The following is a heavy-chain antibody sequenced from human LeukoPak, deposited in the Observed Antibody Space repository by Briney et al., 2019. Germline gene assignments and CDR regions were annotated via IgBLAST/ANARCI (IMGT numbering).Heavy chain of an antibody. CDR3: AGDVYYGSGGNGMDV. CDR2: IHYSGST. V-gene: IGHV4-59*01. Sequence: SETLSLTCTVSGGSISSYYWSWIRQSPGKGLEWIGYIHYSGSTNYNPSLKSRVTILVDTSKNQFSLKLRSVTAADTAVYYGAGDVYYGSGGNGMDVWGQGTTATVSS. J-gene: IGHJ6*02. CDR1: GGSISSYY. D-gene: IGHD3-10*01.